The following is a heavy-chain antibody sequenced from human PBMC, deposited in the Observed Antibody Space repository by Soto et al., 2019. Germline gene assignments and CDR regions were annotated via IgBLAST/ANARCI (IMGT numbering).Heavy chain of an antibody. D-gene: IGHD6-13*01. CDR2: INPNSGGT. J-gene: IGHJ3*02. CDR3: ARGSSRSPDAFDI. V-gene: IGHV1-2*04. CDR1: GYTFTGYY. Sequence: EASVKVSCKASGYTFTGYYMHWVRQAPGQGLEWMGWINPNSGGTNYAQKFQGWVTMTRDTSISTAYMELSRLRSDDTAVYYCARGSSRSPDAFDIWGQGTMVTVSS.